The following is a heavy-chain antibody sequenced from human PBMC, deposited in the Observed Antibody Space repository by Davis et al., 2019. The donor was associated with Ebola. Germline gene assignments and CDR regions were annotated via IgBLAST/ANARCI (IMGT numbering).Heavy chain of an antibody. CDR2: ISGGGTT. V-gene: IGHV3-53*01. CDR3: AGGQFSSPQTPIDY. Sequence: GESLKISCAASGFTVSSNYMSWVRQAPGKGLELASVISGGGTTYYTDSVKGRFTISRDRSTNTLSLQMNSLKAEDTAVYYCAGGQFSSPQTPIDYWGQGTLVTVSS. D-gene: IGHD6-6*01. CDR1: GFTVSSNY. J-gene: IGHJ4*02.